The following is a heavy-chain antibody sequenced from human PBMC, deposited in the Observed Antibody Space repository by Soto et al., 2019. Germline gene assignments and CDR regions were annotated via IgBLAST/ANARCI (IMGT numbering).Heavy chain of an antibody. J-gene: IGHJ3*02. V-gene: IGHV4-30-4*01. CDR1: GGSISSGDYY. CDR3: ARGGSSEPVGI. D-gene: IGHD1-26*01. CDR2: IYYSGST. Sequence: QVQLQESGPGLVKPSQTLSLTCTVSGGSISSGDYYWSWIRQPPGKGMEWIGYIYYSGSTYYNPSRKSRVSISVDTSKSQFALKLSSVTAADTAVYYCARGGSSEPVGIWGQGTMVTVSS.